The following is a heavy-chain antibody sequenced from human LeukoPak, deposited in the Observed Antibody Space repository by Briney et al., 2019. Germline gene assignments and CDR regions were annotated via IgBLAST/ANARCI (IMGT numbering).Heavy chain of an antibody. CDR2: INQEGSET. CDR1: GFDFSTSW. D-gene: IGHD3-22*01. CDR3: ARGRYYCDSSVYYFDY. Sequence: GGSLRLSCAASGFDFSTSWMSWIRQAPGKGLEWVDNINQEGSETYFGGSLKGRFTISRDNSKNTLYLQMNSLRAEDTAVYYCARGRYYCDSSVYYFDYWGQGTLVPVSS. J-gene: IGHJ4*02. V-gene: IGHV3-7*03.